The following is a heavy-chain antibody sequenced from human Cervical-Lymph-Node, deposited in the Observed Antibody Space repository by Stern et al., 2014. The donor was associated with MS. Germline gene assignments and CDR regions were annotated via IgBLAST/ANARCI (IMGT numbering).Heavy chain of an antibody. V-gene: IGHV3-49*05. CDR1: GFTFGDYA. Sequence: EVQLVESGGGLVKPGRSLRLSCSASGFTFGDYAMSWFRQAPGKGLEWVGFIRSKAYGGTTEYAASVKGRFTTSRDDSKSIAYLQMNSLKTEDTAVYYCTRGVTIFGVVGGAFDPWGQGTLVTVSS. CDR3: TRGVTIFGVVGGAFDP. CDR2: IRSKAYGGTT. D-gene: IGHD3-3*01. J-gene: IGHJ5*02.